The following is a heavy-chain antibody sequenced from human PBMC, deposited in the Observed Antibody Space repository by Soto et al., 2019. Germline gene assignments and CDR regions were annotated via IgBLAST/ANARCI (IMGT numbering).Heavy chain of an antibody. CDR2: IYYSGST. D-gene: IGHD5-18*01. CDR3: AIAGPRGYSYGVSDY. CDR1: GGSISSYY. J-gene: IGHJ4*02. Sequence: SETLSLSCTVSGGSISSYYWSWIRQPPGKGLEWIGYIYYSGSTNYNPSLKSRVTISVDTSKNQFSLKLSSVTAADTAVYYCAIAGPRGYSYGVSDYWGQGTLDTGSS. V-gene: IGHV4-59*01.